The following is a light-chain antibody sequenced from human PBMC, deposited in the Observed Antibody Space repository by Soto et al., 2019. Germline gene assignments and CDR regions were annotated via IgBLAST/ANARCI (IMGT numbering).Light chain of an antibody. V-gene: IGLV1-40*01. CDR2: GNS. CDR1: SSNIGAGYD. CDR3: YVV. Sequence: QSVLTQPPSVSGAPGQRVTISCTGSSSNIGAGYDVHWYQQLPGTAPKLLIYGNSNRPSGVPDRFSGSKSGTSASLAITGLQAEDDSSLSGYVVFGGGTKVTVL. J-gene: IGLJ2*01.